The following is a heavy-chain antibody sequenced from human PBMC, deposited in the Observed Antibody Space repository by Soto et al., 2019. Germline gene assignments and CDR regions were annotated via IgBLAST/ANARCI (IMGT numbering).Heavy chain of an antibody. Sequence: QVQLVQSGAEVKKPGASVKVSCKSSGYTFTGHYIHWVRQAPGQGLEWMGWINPNSGDTNYAQKFQGRVTMTRDTSISTAYMELSRLRSDDTGVYYCARPSPLVGETGTTGVDYWGQGTLVTVSS. J-gene: IGHJ4*02. CDR2: INPNSGDT. V-gene: IGHV1-2*02. D-gene: IGHD1-7*01. CDR3: ARPSPLVGETGTTGVDY. CDR1: GYTFTGHY.